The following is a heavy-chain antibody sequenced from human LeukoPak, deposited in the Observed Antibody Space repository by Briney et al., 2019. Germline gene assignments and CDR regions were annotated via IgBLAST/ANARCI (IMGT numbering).Heavy chain of an antibody. CDR2: INPNSGGT. CDR3: ARGSGYYDSSGHFDY. J-gene: IGHJ4*02. CDR1: GYTFTGYY. Sequence: ASVKVSCKASGYTFTGYYMHWVRQAPGQGLEWMGRINPNSGGTNYAQKFQGRVTMTRDTSISTAYMELSRLRSDGTAVYYCARGSGYYDSSGHFDYWGQGTLVTVSS. D-gene: IGHD3-22*01. V-gene: IGHV1-2*06.